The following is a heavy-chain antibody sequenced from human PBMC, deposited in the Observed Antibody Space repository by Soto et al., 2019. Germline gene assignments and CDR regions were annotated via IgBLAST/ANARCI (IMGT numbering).Heavy chain of an antibody. CDR2: IYHSGST. V-gene: IGHV4-4*02. J-gene: IGHJ3*02. CDR1: GGSISSSNW. CDR3: ARFNSGNYYEAFDI. Sequence: QVQLQESGPGLVKPSGTLSLTCAVSGGSISSSNWWSWVRQPPGKGLEWIGEIYHSGSTNYNPSLKSRVTISVDKSRSPFSLKLSSVTAADTAVYYCARFNSGNYYEAFDIWGQGTMVTVSS. D-gene: IGHD1-26*01.